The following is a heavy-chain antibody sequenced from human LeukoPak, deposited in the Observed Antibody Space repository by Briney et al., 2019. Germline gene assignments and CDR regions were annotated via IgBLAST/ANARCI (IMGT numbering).Heavy chain of an antibody. V-gene: IGHV4-34*01. CDR1: GGSFSGYY. Sequence: PSETLSLTCAVYGGSFSGYYWSWIRQPPGKGLEWIGEINHSGSTNYNPSLKSRVTISVDTSKNQFSLKLSSVTAADTAVYYCARGRVDYYDSSGFIVLHAFDIWGQGTMVTVSS. CDR3: ARGRVDYYDSSGFIVLHAFDI. CDR2: INHSGST. J-gene: IGHJ3*02. D-gene: IGHD3-22*01.